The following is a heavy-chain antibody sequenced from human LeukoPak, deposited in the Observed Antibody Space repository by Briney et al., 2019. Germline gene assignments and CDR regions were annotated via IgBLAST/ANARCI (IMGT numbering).Heavy chain of an antibody. D-gene: IGHD4-17*01. CDR3: ARHYSGDLYYFDY. V-gene: IGHV4-39*01. CDR2: IYYSGTT. J-gene: IGHJ4*02. Sequence: PSETLPLTCTVSGGSISRSLYYWGWIRQPPGKGLEWIGTIYYSGTTYHNPSLRSRVTVSVDTSNNQFSLKLSSVTAADTAVYYCARHYSGDLYYFDYWGQGTLVTVSS. CDR1: GGSISRSLYY.